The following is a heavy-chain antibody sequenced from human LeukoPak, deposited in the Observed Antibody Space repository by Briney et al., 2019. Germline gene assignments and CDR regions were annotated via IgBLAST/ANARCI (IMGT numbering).Heavy chain of an antibody. V-gene: IGHV3-74*01. J-gene: IGHJ3*02. Sequence: GGSLRLSCAASGFTFSSYWMHWVRQAPGKGLVWVSRINTDGSSTSYADSVKGRFTISRDNAKNTLYLQMNSLRAEDTAVYYCARDLTVEGVLYSSGWYEKAFDIWGQGTMVTVSS. CDR3: ARDLTVEGVLYSSGWYEKAFDI. D-gene: IGHD6-19*01. CDR1: GFTFSSYW. CDR2: INTDGSST.